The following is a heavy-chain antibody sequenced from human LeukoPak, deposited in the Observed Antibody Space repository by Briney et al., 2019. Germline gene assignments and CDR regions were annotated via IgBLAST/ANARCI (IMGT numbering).Heavy chain of an antibody. D-gene: IGHD5-12*01. CDR1: GGSISSYY. CDR3: ARDVATIGIPHVDYMDV. Sequence: SETLSLTCTVSGGSISSYYWSWLRQPPGKGLEWIGYIYYSGSTNYNPSLKSRVTISVDTSKNQFSLKLSSVTAADTAVYYCARDVATIGIPHVDYMDVWGKGTTVTVSS. CDR2: IYYSGST. V-gene: IGHV4-59*01. J-gene: IGHJ6*03.